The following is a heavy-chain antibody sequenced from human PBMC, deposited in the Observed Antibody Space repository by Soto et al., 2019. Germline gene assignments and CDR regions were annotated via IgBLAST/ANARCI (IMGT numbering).Heavy chain of an antibody. CDR3: ARDWSSGYYPYYYYYGMDV. D-gene: IGHD3-22*01. J-gene: IGHJ6*02. V-gene: IGHV3-21*01. CDR2: ISSSSSYI. Sequence: GGSLRLSCAASGFTFSSYSMNWVRQAPGKGLEWVSSISSSSSYIYYADSVKGRFTISRDNAKNSLYLQMNSLRAEDTAVYYCARDWSSGYYPYYYYYGMDVWGQGTTVTVSS. CDR1: GFTFSSYS.